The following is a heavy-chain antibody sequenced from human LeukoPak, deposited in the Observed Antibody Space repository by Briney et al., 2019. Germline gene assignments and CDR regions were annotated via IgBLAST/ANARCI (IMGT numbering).Heavy chain of an antibody. D-gene: IGHD1-14*01. CDR2: ISGSGGST. CDR1: GFTFSSYS. CDR3: ANGKGTDDY. V-gene: IGHV3-23*01. J-gene: IGHJ4*02. Sequence: PGGSLRLSCAVSGFTFSSYSMNWVRQAPGKGLEWVSAISGSGGSTYYADSVKGRFTISRDNSKNTLYLQMNSLRAEDTAVYYCANGKGTDDYWGQGTLVTVSS.